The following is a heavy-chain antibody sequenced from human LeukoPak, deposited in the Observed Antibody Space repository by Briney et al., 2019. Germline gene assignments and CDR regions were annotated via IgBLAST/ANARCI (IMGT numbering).Heavy chain of an antibody. V-gene: IGHV5-51*01. CDR1: GYSFTSYW. CDR2: IYPGDYDT. Sequence: GGALKIPFKGPGYSFTSYWIGWVRPMPGKGVEWMGIIYPGDYDTRYSPSFQGQVTISADKSISTAYLQWSSLKASDTAMYYCARRREALYNWNSPLLGYYYYMDVWGKGTTVTVSS. J-gene: IGHJ6*03. CDR3: ARRREALYNWNSPLLGYYYYMDV. D-gene: IGHD1-7*01.